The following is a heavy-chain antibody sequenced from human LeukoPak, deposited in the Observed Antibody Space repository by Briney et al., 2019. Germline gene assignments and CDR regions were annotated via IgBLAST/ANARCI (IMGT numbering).Heavy chain of an antibody. D-gene: IGHD5-12*01. V-gene: IGHV3-30*18. CDR2: ISIDGSEK. CDR1: GFIFRNYG. CDR3: ANPQSRGYDYLDY. J-gene: IGHJ4*02. Sequence: PGRSLRLSCAASGFIFRNYGVHWVRQAPGKGLEWVAVISIDGSEKYYADSVKGRFTISRDNSKNTLYLQMNSLRGDDTAVYYCANPQSRGYDYLDYWGQGTLVTVSS.